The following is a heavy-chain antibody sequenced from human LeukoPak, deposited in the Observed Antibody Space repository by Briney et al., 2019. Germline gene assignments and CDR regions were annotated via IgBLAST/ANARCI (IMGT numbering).Heavy chain of an antibody. D-gene: IGHD4-23*01. CDR3: VRGFYGGNPLDALDI. CDR2: ISSSGSDI. Sequence: GGSLRLSCAASGFSFSDYYMGRIRQAPGKGLAWISYISSSGSDIYNADSVKGRFTISRDNAKNSLYLQMNSLRDEDTAVYYCVRGFYGGNPLDALDIWGQGTMVTVSS. J-gene: IGHJ3*02. CDR1: GFSFSDYY. V-gene: IGHV3-11*01.